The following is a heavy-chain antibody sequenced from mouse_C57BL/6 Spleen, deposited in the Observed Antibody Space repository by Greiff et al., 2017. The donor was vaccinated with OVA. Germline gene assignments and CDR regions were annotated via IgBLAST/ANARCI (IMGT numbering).Heavy chain of an antibody. D-gene: IGHD1-1*01. V-gene: IGHV1-69*01. CDR1: GYTFTSYW. CDR3: ARRTGGSRGFDY. CDR2: IDPSDSYT. Sequence: QVQLQQPGAELVMPGASVKLSCKASGYTFTSYWMHWVKQRPGQGLEWIGEIDPSDSYTNYNQKFKGKSTLTVDKSSSTAYMQLSSLTSEDSAVYYCARRTGGSRGFDYWGQGTTLTVSS. J-gene: IGHJ2*01.